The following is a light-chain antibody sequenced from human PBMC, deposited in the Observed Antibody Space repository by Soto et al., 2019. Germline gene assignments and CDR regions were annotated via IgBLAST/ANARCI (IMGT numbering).Light chain of an antibody. Sequence: DIQMTQSPSTVSASVGDRVRLTCRASQGVSRFLAWYQQRPGKAPNLLIFAASTLHSGVPSRFSGSGSGTDFTLTIDTLQPEDFATYYCQQLNNYPFTFGQGTRLEIK. CDR2: AAS. J-gene: IGKJ5*01. CDR3: QQLNNYPFT. V-gene: IGKV1-9*01. CDR1: QGVSRF.